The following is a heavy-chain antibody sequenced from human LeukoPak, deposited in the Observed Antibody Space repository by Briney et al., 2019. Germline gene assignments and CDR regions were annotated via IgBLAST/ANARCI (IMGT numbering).Heavy chain of an antibody. CDR2: ISYDGSNQ. D-gene: IGHD3-22*01. J-gene: IGHJ4*02. V-gene: IGHV3-30*18. Sequence: PGGSLRLSCAASGFTFSNFGIHWVRQAPGKGLEWVALISYDGSNQYYADSVKGRFTISRDNSKSTLYLQMNSLRPEDTAVYYCAKGYYYDSGGYYQHFDHWGQGTLVTVPS. CDR3: AKGYYYDSGGYYQHFDH. CDR1: GFTFSNFG.